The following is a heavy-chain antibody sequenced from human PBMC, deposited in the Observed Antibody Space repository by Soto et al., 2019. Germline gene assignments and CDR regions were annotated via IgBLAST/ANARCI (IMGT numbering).Heavy chain of an antibody. V-gene: IGHV3-30*18. D-gene: IGHD6-19*01. J-gene: IGHJ4*02. CDR2: ISPDGSNK. CDR1: RFTFSDYG. Sequence: QVQLVESGGGVVQPGGSLRLSCAVSRFTFSDYGMHWVRQAPGKGLEWVAVISPDGSNKYYPDSLRGRFTISRDNSKNTLYLQMSSLRGEDTAVYYCVKPSGWYPDYWCQGTHVTVSS. CDR3: VKPSGWYPDY.